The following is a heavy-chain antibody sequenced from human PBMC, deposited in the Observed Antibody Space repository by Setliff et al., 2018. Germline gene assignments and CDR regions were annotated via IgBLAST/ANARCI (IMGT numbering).Heavy chain of an antibody. D-gene: IGHD3-22*01. CDR2: IYPADSDT. J-gene: IGHJ4*02. CDR3: ARGYDSGGWNY. V-gene: IGHV5-51*01. Sequence: GESLKISCKGSGYTFTNYWIAWVRQMPGKGLEYMGIIYPADSDTRYSPSLQGQVTFSADRSISTAHLQWDSLKASDTAMYYCARGYDSGGWNYWGQGTLVTVSS. CDR1: GYTFTNYW.